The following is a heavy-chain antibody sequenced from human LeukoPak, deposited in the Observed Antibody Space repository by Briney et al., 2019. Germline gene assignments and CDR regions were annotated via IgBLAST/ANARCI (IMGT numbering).Heavy chain of an antibody. J-gene: IGHJ5*02. D-gene: IGHD2-21*01. Sequence: ASVKVSCKASGYTFTSHGISWVRQAPGQGLEWMGWINPNSGDTNLALKFQGRVTMTRDTSISTAYMELARLRSDDTAVYYCARGDWWFDPWGQGTLVTVSS. CDR1: GYTFTSHG. CDR3: ARGDWWFDP. V-gene: IGHV1-2*02. CDR2: INPNSGDT.